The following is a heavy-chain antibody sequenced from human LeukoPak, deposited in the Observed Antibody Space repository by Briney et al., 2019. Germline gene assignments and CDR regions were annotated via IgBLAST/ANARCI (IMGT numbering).Heavy chain of an antibody. CDR1: GFTFSTYG. V-gene: IGHV3-30*03. CDR3: ARGGITMIVVAIQ. D-gene: IGHD3-22*01. J-gene: IGHJ4*02. Sequence: GGSLRLSCAASGFTFSTYGMPWVRQAPGKGLEWVAVISYDGSIKYYADSVKGRFTISRDNAKNTLYLQMNSLRAEDTAVYYCARGGITMIVVAIQWGQGTLVTVSS. CDR2: ISYDGSIK.